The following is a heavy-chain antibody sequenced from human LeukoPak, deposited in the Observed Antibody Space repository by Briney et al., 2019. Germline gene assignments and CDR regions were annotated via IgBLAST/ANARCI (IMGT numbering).Heavy chain of an antibody. CDR3: ARDLYGDCFFDY. Sequence: GGSLRLSCVASGFTFSSYYMSWVRQAPGKGLEWVANIKEDGSERYYVDSMKGRFTISRDNAKNSLYLQMNSLRAEDTAVYYCARDLYGDCFFDYWGQGTLVTVSS. J-gene: IGHJ4*02. CDR1: GFTFSSYY. D-gene: IGHD4-17*01. CDR2: IKEDGSER. V-gene: IGHV3-7*01.